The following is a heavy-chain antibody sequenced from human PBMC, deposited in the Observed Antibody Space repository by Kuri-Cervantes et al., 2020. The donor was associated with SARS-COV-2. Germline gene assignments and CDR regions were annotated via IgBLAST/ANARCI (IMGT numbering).Heavy chain of an antibody. V-gene: IGHV3-30*03. CDR1: GFTFSSYG. CDR3: ARRDYYYYYGVDV. J-gene: IGHJ6*02. Sequence: GGSLRLSCAASGFTFSSYGMHWVRQAPGKGLEWVAVISYDGSNKYYADSVKGRFTISRDNSKNSLYLQMDSLRAEDTAVYYCARRDYYYYYGVDVWGQGTMVTVSS. CDR2: ISYDGSNK.